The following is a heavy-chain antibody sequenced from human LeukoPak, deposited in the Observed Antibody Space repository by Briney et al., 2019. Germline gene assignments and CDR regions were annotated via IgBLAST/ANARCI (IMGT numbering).Heavy chain of an antibody. J-gene: IGHJ4*02. V-gene: IGHV3-23*01. CDR2: ISGSGGST. Sequence: GGSLRLSCAASGFTFSSYAMSWVRQASGKGLEWVSAISGSGGSTYYADSVKGRFTISRDNSKNTLYLQMNSLRAEDTAVYYCAKAAGSWGNYRYTDYWGQGTLVTVSS. D-gene: IGHD3-16*02. CDR1: GFTFSSYA. CDR3: AKAAGSWGNYRYTDY.